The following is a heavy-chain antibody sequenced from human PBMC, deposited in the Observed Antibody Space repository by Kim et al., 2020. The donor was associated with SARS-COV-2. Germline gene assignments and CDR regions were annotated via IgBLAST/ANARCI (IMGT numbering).Heavy chain of an antibody. V-gene: IGHV4-31*03. CDR2: IYYSGST. CDR3: ARGGDSYGYGGGYYYFYHGMDV. CDR1: GGSISSGGYY. Sequence: SETLSLTCTVSGGSISSGGYYCSWIRQHPGKGLEWIGYIYYSGSTYYNPSLKSRVTISVDTSKNQFSLKLSSVTAADTAVYYCARGGDSYGYGGGYYYFYHGMDVWCQGTTVTVSS. D-gene: IGHD5-18*01. J-gene: IGHJ6*02.